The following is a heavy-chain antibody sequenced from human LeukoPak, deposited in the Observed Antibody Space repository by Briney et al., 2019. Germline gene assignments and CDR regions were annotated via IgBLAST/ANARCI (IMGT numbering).Heavy chain of an antibody. Sequence: ASVKVSCKASGYTFTDYHIHWVRQAPGQGLEWMGRINPYSGGTHYSQEFQGRVTMTRDTSISTAYMELSSLRSDDTALYYCANQQFASVRASDYWGQGILVTVSS. D-gene: IGHD3-10*01. CDR3: ANQQFASVRASDY. CDR2: INPYSGGT. J-gene: IGHJ4*02. V-gene: IGHV1-2*06. CDR1: GYTFTDYH.